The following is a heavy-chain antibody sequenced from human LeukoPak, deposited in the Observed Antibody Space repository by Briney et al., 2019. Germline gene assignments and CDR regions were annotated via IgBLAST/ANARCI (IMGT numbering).Heavy chain of an antibody. Sequence: GGSLRLSCATSGFTFSSYAMSWVRQAPGKGLEWVSTISPSGGVTFYSDSVRGRFTISRDYSKDTLFLQMNSLRAEDTAIYYCARDERLLSFLKWGQGTLVTVSS. D-gene: IGHD3-3*01. CDR3: ARDERLLSFLK. V-gene: IGHV3-23*01. CDR1: GFTFSSYA. CDR2: ISPSGGVT. J-gene: IGHJ4*02.